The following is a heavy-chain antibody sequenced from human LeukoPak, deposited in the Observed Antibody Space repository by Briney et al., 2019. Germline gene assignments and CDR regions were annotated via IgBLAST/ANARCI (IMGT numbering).Heavy chain of an antibody. CDR1: GFTFSSYW. J-gene: IGHJ6*02. Sequence: GGSLRLSCAASGFTFSSYWMNWVRQAPGKGLEWVANIKQDGSEKHYVDSVKGRFTISGDNAKNSLYLQMNSLRAEDTAVYYCARAPWIYYIMDVWGQGTTVTVSS. V-gene: IGHV3-7*01. D-gene: IGHD1-1*01. CDR2: IKQDGSEK. CDR3: ARAPWIYYIMDV.